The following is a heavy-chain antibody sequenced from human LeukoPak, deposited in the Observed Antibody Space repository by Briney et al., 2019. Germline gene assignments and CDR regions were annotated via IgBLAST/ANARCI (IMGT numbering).Heavy chain of an antibody. CDR3: ARGVAHEYYDFWSGYSIWFDP. D-gene: IGHD3-3*01. V-gene: IGHV3-33*01. CDR2: IWYDGSNK. CDR1: GFTFSSYG. Sequence: GRSLRLSCAASGFTFSSYGMHWVRQAPGKGLEWVAVIWYDGSNKYYADSVKGRFTIYRDNSKNTLYLQMNSLRAEDTAVYYCARGVAHEYYDFWSGYSIWFDPWGQGTLVTVSS. J-gene: IGHJ5*02.